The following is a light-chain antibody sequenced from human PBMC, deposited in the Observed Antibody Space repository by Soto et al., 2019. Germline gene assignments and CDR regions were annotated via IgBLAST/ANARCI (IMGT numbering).Light chain of an antibody. J-gene: IGKJ4*01. CDR3: QQRSNWPLT. CDR2: DGS. CDR1: QSVSSY. V-gene: IGKV3-11*01. Sequence: EIVLTQSPGTLSLSPGERATLSCRASQSVSSYLAWYQQRPGQAPRLLIYDGSSRATGIPARFSGSGFGTDFTLTIASLEPEDFAVYYCQQRSNWPLTFGGGTKVDIK.